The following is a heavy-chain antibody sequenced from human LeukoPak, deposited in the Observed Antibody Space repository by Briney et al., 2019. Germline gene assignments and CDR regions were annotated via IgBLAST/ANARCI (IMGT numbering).Heavy chain of an antibody. Sequence: SVKVSCKASGGTFSSYDISWVRQAPGQGLEWMGGIIPIFGTANYAQKFQGRVTITADESTSTAYMELSSLRSEDTAVYYCARDRNVPYYYYYMDVWGKGTTVTVSS. CDR2: IIPIFGTA. V-gene: IGHV1-69*13. D-gene: IGHD1-1*01. CDR1: GGTFSSYD. J-gene: IGHJ6*03. CDR3: ARDRNVPYYYYYMDV.